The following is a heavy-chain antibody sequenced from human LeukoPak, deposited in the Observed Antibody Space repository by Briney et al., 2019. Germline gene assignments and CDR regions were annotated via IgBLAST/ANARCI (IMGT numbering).Heavy chain of an antibody. CDR1: GYTFSSYW. J-gene: IGHJ4*02. Sequence: PGGSLRLSCAASGYTFSSYWMHWVRQAPGKGLVWVSRINSDGSSTSYADSVKGRFTISRDNAKYTLYLQMNSLRAEDTAVYYCARSGHYDFWSGHYWGQGTLVTVSS. V-gene: IGHV3-74*01. CDR2: INSDGSST. CDR3: ARSGHYDFWSGHY. D-gene: IGHD3-3*01.